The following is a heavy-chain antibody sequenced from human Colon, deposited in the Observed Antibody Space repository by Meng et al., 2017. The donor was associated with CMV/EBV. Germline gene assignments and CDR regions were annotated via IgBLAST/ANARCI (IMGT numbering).Heavy chain of an antibody. CDR3: AKELHSRSVYYYGMDV. Sequence: GESLKISCAASGFILSSYGIHWVRQAPGKGLEWVAFIQYDGSTEYYVDSVKGRFTISRDNSKNTLFLQMNSLRAEDTAVYHCAKELHSRSVYYYGMDVWGQGTTVTVSS. CDR1: GFILSSYG. CDR2: IQYDGSTE. D-gene: IGHD3-3*02. J-gene: IGHJ6*02. V-gene: IGHV3-30*02.